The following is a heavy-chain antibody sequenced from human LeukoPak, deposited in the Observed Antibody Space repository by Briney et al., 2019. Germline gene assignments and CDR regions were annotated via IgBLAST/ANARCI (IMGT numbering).Heavy chain of an antibody. J-gene: IGHJ5*02. CDR1: GGSISSGGYS. Sequence: SETLSLTCAVSGGSISSGGYSWSWIRQPPGKGLEWIGYIYYSGSTYYNPSLKSRVTISVDTSKNQFSLKLSSVTAADTAVYYCARDPNWNYGSRSNWFDPWGQGTLVTVSS. V-gene: IGHV4-30-4*07. CDR3: ARDPNWNYGSRSNWFDP. D-gene: IGHD1-7*01. CDR2: IYYSGST.